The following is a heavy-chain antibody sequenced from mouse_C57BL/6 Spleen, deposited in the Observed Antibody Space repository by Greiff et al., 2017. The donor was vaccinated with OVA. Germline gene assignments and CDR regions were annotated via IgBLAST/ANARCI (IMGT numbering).Heavy chain of an antibody. D-gene: IGHD2-5*01. CDR3: ARPYYSNYVSYWYFDV. CDR1: GFTFSDYG. J-gene: IGHJ1*03. CDR2: ISSGSSTI. V-gene: IGHV5-17*01. Sequence: EVQVVESGGGLVKPGGSLKLSCAASGFTFSDYGMHWVRQAPEKGLEWVAYISSGSSTIYYADTVKGRFTISRDNAKNTLFLQMTSLRSEDTAMYYCARPYYSNYVSYWYFDVWGTGTTVTVSS.